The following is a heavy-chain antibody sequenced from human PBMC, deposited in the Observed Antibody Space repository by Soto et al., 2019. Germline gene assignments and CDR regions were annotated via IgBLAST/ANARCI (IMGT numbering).Heavy chain of an antibody. D-gene: IGHD3-10*01. CDR2: ISGSTDYL. V-gene: IGHV3-11*05. CDR1: GFTFTEYY. Sequence: QVQLVESGGDLVKPGGSLRLSCAASGFTFTEYYMSWLRQAPGQGLQWLSYISGSTDYLNYADSVKGRITISRDNAKNLLYLQMTSLRADDTAVYYCARDLGLSSSNYFDFWGQGTLVTVSS. CDR3: ARDLGLSSSNYFDF. J-gene: IGHJ4*02.